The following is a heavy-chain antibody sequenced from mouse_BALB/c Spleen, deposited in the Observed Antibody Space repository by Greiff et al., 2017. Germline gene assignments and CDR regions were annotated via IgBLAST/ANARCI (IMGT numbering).Heavy chain of an antibody. CDR3: ARGGEGAMDY. V-gene: IGHV7-3*02. J-gene: IGHJ4*01. CDR1: GFTFTDYY. Sequence: EVKLMESGGGLVQPGGSLRLSCATSGFTFTDYYMSWVRQPPGKALEWLGFIRNKANGYTTEYSASVKGRFTISRDNSQSILYLQMNTLRAEDSATYYCARGGEGAMDYWGQGTSVTVSS. CDR2: IRNKANGYTT.